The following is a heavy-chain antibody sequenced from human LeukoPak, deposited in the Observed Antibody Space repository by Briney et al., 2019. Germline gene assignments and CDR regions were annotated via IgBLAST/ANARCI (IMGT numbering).Heavy chain of an antibody. CDR2: INPNSGGT. D-gene: IGHD5-12*01. Sequence: GASVKVSCEASAYTFTGYYMHWVRQAPGQGLEWMGWINPNSGGTNYAQKFQGRVTMTRDTSISTAYMELSRLRSDDTAVYYCAVGGYSGYDYTGPDDYWGQGTLVTVSS. J-gene: IGHJ4*02. V-gene: IGHV1-2*02. CDR3: AVGGYSGYDYTGPDDY. CDR1: AYTFTGYY.